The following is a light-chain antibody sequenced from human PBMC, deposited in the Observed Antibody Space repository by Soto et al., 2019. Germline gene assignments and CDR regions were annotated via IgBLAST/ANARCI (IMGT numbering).Light chain of an antibody. V-gene: IGLV2-14*01. CDR1: SSDVGGYNY. J-gene: IGLJ1*01. Sequence: QSVLTQPASVSGSPGQSITISCTGTSSDVGGYNYVSWYQQHPGKAPKLMIYDVSNRPSGVSNRFSGSKSGNTASLTISGLQAEDEAEYYCSSYTSSSTLEVFGTGTQLTVL. CDR2: DVS. CDR3: SSYTSSSTLEV.